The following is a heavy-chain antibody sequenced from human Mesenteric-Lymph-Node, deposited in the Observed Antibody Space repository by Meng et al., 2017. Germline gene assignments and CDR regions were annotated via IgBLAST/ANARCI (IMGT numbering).Heavy chain of an antibody. D-gene: IGHD2-15*01. CDR2: ISAYNGNT. Sequence: ASVKVSCKASGYTFTGYYMHWVRQAPGQGLEWMGWISAYNGNTNYAQKLQGRVTMTTDTSTSTAYMELRSLRSDDTAVYYCARDRCSGGSCYSTWFDPWGQGTLVTVSS. V-gene: IGHV1-18*04. J-gene: IGHJ5*02. CDR1: GYTFTGYY. CDR3: ARDRCSGGSCYSTWFDP.